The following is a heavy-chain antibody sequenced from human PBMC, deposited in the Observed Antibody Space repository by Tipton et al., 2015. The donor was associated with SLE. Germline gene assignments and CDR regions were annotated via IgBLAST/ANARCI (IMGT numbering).Heavy chain of an antibody. CDR3: AKEIRPNDY. CDR2: ISGSGDST. Sequence: GSLRLSCAASGFTLRSYAMSWVRQAPGKGLEWVSGISGSGDSTYNADSVKGRFTISRDDSKNTLYLQMSSLRADDTAIYYCAKEIRPNDYWGQGTLVTVFS. CDR1: GFTLRSYA. J-gene: IGHJ4*02. V-gene: IGHV3-23*01.